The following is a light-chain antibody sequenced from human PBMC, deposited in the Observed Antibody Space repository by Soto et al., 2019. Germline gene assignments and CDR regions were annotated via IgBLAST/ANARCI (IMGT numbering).Light chain of an antibody. CDR1: QSVTSSP. CDR3: LLYFSPDRYT. CDR2: GAS. Sequence: EIVLTQTPGTLSLSPGERATLSCRASQSVTSSPLAWYQQKPGQAPRLLIYGASTMATGIPDRFSGSGSDTDFSLPIRRLDPEDFAMYYCLLYFSPDRYTFGPGTKVQIK. J-gene: IGKJ2*01. V-gene: IGKV3-20*01.